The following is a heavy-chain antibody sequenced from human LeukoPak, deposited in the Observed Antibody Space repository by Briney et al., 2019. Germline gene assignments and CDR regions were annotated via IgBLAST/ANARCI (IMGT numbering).Heavy chain of an antibody. D-gene: IGHD1-26*01. J-gene: IGHJ4*02. CDR1: GSTFSSYS. V-gene: IGHV3-21*01. CDR3: ARARTELVGASRFDYFDY. CDR2: ISGSSSYI. Sequence: GGSLRLSCAASGSTFSSYSMNWVRQAPGKGLEWVSSISGSSSYIYYADSVKGRFTISRDNAKNSLYLQMNSLRAEDTAVYYCARARTELVGASRFDYFDYWGQGTLVTVSS.